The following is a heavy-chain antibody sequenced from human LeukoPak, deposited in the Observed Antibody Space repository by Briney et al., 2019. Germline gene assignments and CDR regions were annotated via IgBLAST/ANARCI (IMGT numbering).Heavy chain of an antibody. J-gene: IGHJ3*02. V-gene: IGHV3-7*01. Sequence: PGGSLRLSCAASGFTFSSYWMSWVRQAPGKGLEWVANIKQDGSEKYYVDSVKGRFTISRDNAKNSLYLQMNSLRAEDTAVYHCARGYSSASDAFDIWGQGTMVTVSS. CDR1: GFTFSSYW. CDR2: IKQDGSEK. D-gene: IGHD6-19*01. CDR3: ARGYSSASDAFDI.